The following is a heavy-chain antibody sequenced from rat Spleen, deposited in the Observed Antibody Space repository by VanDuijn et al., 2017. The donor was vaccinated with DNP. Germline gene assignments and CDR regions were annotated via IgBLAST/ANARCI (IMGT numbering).Heavy chain of an antibody. Sequence: QVQLKESGPGLVQPSQTLSLTCTVSGFSLTSYNVDWVRQPPGKGLEWMGRLQSDGNTDYNAVLKSRLSISRDTSKSQVFLKMNSLQTEDTAMYFCASTLVNYGTYGYYAMDAWGQGTSVTVSS. CDR1: GFSLTSYN. V-gene: IGHV2-27*01. D-gene: IGHD1-3*01. CDR2: LQSDGNT. J-gene: IGHJ4*01. CDR3: ASTLVNYGTYGYYAMDA.